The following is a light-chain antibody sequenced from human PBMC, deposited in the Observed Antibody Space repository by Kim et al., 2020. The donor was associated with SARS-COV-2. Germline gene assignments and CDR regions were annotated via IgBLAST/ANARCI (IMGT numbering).Light chain of an antibody. Sequence: GQEDTISSPRMSSNIGKNYVSCYQQSPGTAPKLLIYDNNNLPSGIPDRFSGSKSGTSATLGITGLQTGDEADYYCGTWDSSLSAHVFGTGTKVTVL. J-gene: IGLJ1*01. V-gene: IGLV1-51*01. CDR3: GTWDSSLSAHV. CDR2: DNN. CDR1: SSNIGKNY.